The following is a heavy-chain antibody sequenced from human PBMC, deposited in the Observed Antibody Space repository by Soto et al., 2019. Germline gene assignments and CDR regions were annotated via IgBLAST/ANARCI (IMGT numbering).Heavy chain of an antibody. Sequence: PGRSLRLSCAASGCTFSSSGMHWVRRAPGKGLEWVAVIWYDGSNKYYADSVKGRFTISRDNSKNTLYLQMNSLRAEDTAVYYCARHHHQQQLGYDNWGQGT. CDR3: ARHHHQQQLGYDN. D-gene: IGHD6-13*01. CDR2: IWYDGSNK. J-gene: IGHJ4*02. V-gene: IGHV3-33*01. CDR1: GCTFSSSG.